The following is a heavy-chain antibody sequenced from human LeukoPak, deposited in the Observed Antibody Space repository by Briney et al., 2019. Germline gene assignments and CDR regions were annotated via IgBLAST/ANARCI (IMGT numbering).Heavy chain of an antibody. J-gene: IGHJ4*02. V-gene: IGHV1-69*04. CDR2: IITILGIA. Sequence: SVKVSCKASGYTFTSYGISWVRQAPGQGLEWMGRIITILGIANYAQKFQGRVTITADKSTSTAYMELSSLRSEDTAVYYCAREGTEANWYFDYWGQGTLVTVSS. D-gene: IGHD7-27*01. CDR1: GYTFTSYG. CDR3: AREGTEANWYFDY.